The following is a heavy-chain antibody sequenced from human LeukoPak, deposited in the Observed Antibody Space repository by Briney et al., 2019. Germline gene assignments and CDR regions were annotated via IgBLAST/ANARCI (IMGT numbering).Heavy chain of an antibody. CDR3: ARATVTTTHYFDY. CDR2: MNPNSGNT. J-gene: IGHJ4*02. V-gene: IGHV1-8*01. D-gene: IGHD4-17*01. CDR1: GYTFTSYG. Sequence: ASVKVSCKASGYTFTSYGINWVRQATGQGLEWMGWMNPNSGNTGYAQKFQGRVTMTRNTSISTAYMELSSLRSEDTAVYYCARATVTTTHYFDYWGQGTLVTVSS.